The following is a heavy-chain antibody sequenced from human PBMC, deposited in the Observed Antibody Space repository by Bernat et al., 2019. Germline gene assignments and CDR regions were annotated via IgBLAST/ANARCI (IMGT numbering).Heavy chain of an antibody. J-gene: IGHJ4*02. V-gene: IGHV3-73*02. CDR1: GFTFSGST. D-gene: IGHD2-15*01. Sequence: EVQLVESGGDLVQPGGSLKLSCAASGFTFSGSTMHWVRQASGKGLEWVGRIRSKVDNYATTYAVSVKGRFTISRDGSKNTAYLQMNSLKTEDTAVYYCTRRYCSAGNCYSDYWGQGTLVTVSS. CDR2: IRSKVDNYAT. CDR3: TRRYCSAGNCYSDY.